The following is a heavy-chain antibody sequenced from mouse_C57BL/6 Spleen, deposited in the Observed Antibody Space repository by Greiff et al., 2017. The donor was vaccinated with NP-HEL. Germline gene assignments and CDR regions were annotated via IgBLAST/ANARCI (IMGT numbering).Heavy chain of an antibody. CDR1: GYTFTSYG. J-gene: IGHJ2*01. CDR3: ARGLPPHYFDY. V-gene: IGHV1-81*01. D-gene: IGHD3-1*01. Sequence: QVQLKQSGAELARPGASVKLSCKASGYTFTSYGISWVKQRTGQGLEWIGEIYPRSGNTYYNEKFKGKATLTADKSSSTAYMELRSLTSEDSAVYFCARGLPPHYFDYWGQGTTLTVSS. CDR2: IYPRSGNT.